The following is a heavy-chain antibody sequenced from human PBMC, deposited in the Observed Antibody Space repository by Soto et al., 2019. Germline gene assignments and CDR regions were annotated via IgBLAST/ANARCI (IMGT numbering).Heavy chain of an antibody. J-gene: IGHJ5*02. V-gene: IGHV4-30-4*01. D-gene: IGHD6-13*01. CDR2: IYYSGST. CDR3: ARAPPDSSIWLLMYWFDP. Sequence: QVQLQESGPGLVKPSQTLSLTCTVSGGSISSGDYYWSWIRQPPGKGLEWIGYIYYSGSTYYNPSVKSRVTVSIDTPKSQYSFKLSSVTAADTAVSYCARAPPDSSIWLLMYWFDPWGQGTLVTVSS. CDR1: GGSISSGDYY.